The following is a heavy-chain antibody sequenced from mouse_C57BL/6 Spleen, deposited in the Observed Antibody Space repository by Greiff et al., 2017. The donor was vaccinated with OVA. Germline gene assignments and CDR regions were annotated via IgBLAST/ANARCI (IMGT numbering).Heavy chain of an antibody. CDR1: GYTFTSYW. CDR3: ARRRAVDLWYFDV. Sequence: QVQLKQSGAELAKPGASVKLSCKASGYTFTSYWMHWVKQRPGQGLEWIGYINPSSGYTKYNQKFKDKATLTADKSSSTAYMQLSSLTYEDSAVYYCARRRAVDLWYFDVWGTGTTVTVSS. J-gene: IGHJ1*03. V-gene: IGHV1-7*01. CDR2: INPSSGYT. D-gene: IGHD1-1*01.